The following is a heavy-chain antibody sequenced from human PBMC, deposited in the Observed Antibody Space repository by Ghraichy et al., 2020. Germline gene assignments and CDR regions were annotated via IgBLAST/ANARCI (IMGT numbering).Heavy chain of an antibody. V-gene: IGHV3-64D*06. CDR3: VKAFL. D-gene: IGHD2-21*01. J-gene: IGHJ4*02. CDR1: GFTFRSYD. CDR2: ISSNGDST. Sequence: GGSLRLSCSTSGFTFRSYDMHWVRQTPGKGLEYVSAISSNGDSTYYADSLKDRFTISRDNYKNTLYLEMSSLTTEGTAVYYCVKAFLWGQGTLVTVSS.